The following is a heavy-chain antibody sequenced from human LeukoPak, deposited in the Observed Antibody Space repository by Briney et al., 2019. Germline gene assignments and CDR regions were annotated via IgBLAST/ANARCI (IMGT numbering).Heavy chain of an antibody. CDR1: GFTFSSYT. V-gene: IGHV3-21*01. D-gene: IGHD4-11*01. J-gene: IGHJ5*02. CDR2: ITGISTYI. Sequence: GGSLRLSCAVSGFTFSSYTMKWVRQAPGKGLEWVSSITGISTYIYYADSVKGRFTISRDNAKNSLYLQMNSLRAEDTAVYYCARDLTVTSTCWFDRWGQGTLVTVSS. CDR3: ARDLTVTSTCWFDR.